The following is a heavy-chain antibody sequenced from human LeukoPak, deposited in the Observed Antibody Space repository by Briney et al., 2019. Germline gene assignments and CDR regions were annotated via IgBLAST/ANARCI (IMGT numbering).Heavy chain of an antibody. CDR1: GFAFSSHW. J-gene: IGHJ4*02. V-gene: IGHV3-74*01. CDR2: ITADGSST. CDR3: ARDEVGVTPLDY. Sequence: GGSLRLSCAASGFAFSSHWMHWVRQAPGKGLVWVSRITADGSSTAYADSVKGRFTISRDNAKNTLYLQMNSLRAEDTAVYYCARDEVGVTPLDYWGQGTLVTVSS. D-gene: IGHD1-26*01.